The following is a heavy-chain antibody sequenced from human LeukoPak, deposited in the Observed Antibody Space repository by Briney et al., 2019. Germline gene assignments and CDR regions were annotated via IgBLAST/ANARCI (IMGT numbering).Heavy chain of an antibody. CDR1: GYTFTGYY. Sequence: ASVKVSCKASGYTFTGYYMHWVRQAPGQGLEWMGWINPNSGGTNYAQKFQGRVTMTRDTSISTAYMELSRLRSDDTAVYYCARDHIIVVPAASHRYYYYYMDVWGKGTTVTVSS. D-gene: IGHD2-2*01. CDR2: INPNSGGT. CDR3: ARDHIIVVPAASHRYYYYYMDV. V-gene: IGHV1-2*02. J-gene: IGHJ6*03.